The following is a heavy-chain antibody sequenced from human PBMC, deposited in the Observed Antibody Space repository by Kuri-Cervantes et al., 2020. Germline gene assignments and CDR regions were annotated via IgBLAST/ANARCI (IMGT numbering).Heavy chain of an antibody. J-gene: IGHJ6*02. CDR2: IYYSGST. Sequence: SETLSLTCTVSGGSISSGDYYWSWIRQPPGKGLEWIGSIYYSGSTYYNPSLKSRVTISVDTSKNQFSLKLSSVTAADTAVYYCARDPGYYYGSGSLLWGRDYYGMDVWGQGTTVTVSS. CDR1: GGSISSGDYY. CDR3: ARDPGYYYGSGSLLWGRDYYGMDV. D-gene: IGHD3-10*01. V-gene: IGHV4-39*07.